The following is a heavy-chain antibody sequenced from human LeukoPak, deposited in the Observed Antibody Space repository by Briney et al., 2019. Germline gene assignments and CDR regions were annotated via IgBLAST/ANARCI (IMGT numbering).Heavy chain of an antibody. V-gene: IGHV3-30*18. CDR2: ISYDGSNK. CDR1: GFTFSSYG. J-gene: IGHJ6*03. D-gene: IGHD2-21*02. CDR3: AKGGDCGGDCYSYHAYYYYYMDV. Sequence: GGSLRLSCAASGFTFSSYGLHWVRQAPGKGLEWVALISYDGSNKYYADSVKGRFTISRDNSKDTLYLQMNSLRAEDTAVYYCAKGGDCGGDCYSYHAYYYYYMDVWGQGTTVTVSS.